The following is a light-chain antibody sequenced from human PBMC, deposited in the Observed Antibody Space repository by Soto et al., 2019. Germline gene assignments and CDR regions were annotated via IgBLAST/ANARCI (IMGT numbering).Light chain of an antibody. V-gene: IGKV1-5*01. J-gene: IGKJ1*01. CDR1: ESINDW. CDR3: QQYRYDWT. CDR2: AAS. Sequence: DIQMTQSPSTLSASVGDRVTITCRASESINDWLAWYQKKPENAHKLLNFAASTLVRGVPSRFGGRGSGTEFTLTISSLQDDDYANYYCQQYRYDWTFGQGTKVDI.